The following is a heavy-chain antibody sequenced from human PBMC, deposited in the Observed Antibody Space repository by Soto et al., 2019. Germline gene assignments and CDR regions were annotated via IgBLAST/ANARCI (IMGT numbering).Heavy chain of an antibody. D-gene: IGHD1-1*01. CDR2: ISDYNGNT. Sequence: QVQLVQSGAAVKKPGASVKVSCKASGYTFTSYGFSWVRQPPGQGLEWMGWISDYNGNTNYAQKLQGRVTMATDTTTSTAYRDVRRLRSDQTTVYYCAREGNHSYHYFGIDVWGQGTTFTVSS. J-gene: IGHJ6*02. CDR1: GYTFTSYG. CDR3: AREGNHSYHYFGIDV. V-gene: IGHV1-18*01.